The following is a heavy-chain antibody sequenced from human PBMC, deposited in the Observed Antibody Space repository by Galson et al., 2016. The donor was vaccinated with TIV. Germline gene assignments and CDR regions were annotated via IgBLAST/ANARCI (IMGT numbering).Heavy chain of an antibody. CDR1: GGSISSSNW. CDR3: ARGRLVLPPVIQYVGLNWFDP. V-gene: IGHV4-4*02. D-gene: IGHD2-2*02. CDR2: IFHSGST. J-gene: IGHJ5*02. Sequence: TLSLTCAVSGGSISSSNWWSWVRQPPGKGLEWIGEIFHSGSTNYNPSLKSRVTISVDKSKNHFSLKLTSVTAADTAMYYCARGRLVLPPVIQYVGLNWFDPWGQGTLVTVSS.